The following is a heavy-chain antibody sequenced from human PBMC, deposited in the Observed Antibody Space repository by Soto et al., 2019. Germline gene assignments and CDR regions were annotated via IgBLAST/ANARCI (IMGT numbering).Heavy chain of an antibody. J-gene: IGHJ6*03. V-gene: IGHV1-8*01. D-gene: IGHD3-10*01. Sequence: ASVKVSCKASGYTFTSYDINWVRQATGQGLEWMGWMNPNSGNTGYAQKFQGRVTMTRNTSISTAYMELSSLRSEDTAVYYCARGRLLWFGELYPLFSYYYMDVWGKGTTVTVSS. CDR2: MNPNSGNT. CDR1: GYTFTSYD. CDR3: ARGRLLWFGELYPLFSYYYMDV.